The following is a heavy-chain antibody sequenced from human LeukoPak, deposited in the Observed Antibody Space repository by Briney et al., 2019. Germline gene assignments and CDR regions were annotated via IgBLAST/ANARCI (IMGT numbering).Heavy chain of an antibody. J-gene: IGHJ4*02. CDR1: GYTFTSYA. Sequence: ASVKVSCKASGYTFTSYAMHWVRQAPGQRLEWMGWINAGNGNTKYSQKFQDRVTITRDTSASTAYMELSSLRSEDTAVYYCARVGNYYDSSGHLDYWGQGTLVTVSS. CDR3: ARVGNYYDSSGHLDY. D-gene: IGHD3-22*01. CDR2: INAGNGNT. V-gene: IGHV1-3*01.